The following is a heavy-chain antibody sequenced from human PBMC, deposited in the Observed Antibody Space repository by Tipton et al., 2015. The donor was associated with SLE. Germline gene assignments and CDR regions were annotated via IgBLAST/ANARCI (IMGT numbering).Heavy chain of an antibody. Sequence: GLVKPSETLSLTCTVSDGSISGYYWSWIRQPAGKGLEWIGRVYSSGSTNYNPSLKSRVTISVDTSKNQFSLKLSSVTAADTAVYYCARDHQTIAARPGAFDYWGQGTLVTVSS. CDR2: VYSSGST. V-gene: IGHV4-4*07. CDR3: ARDHQTIAARPGAFDY. CDR1: DGSISGYY. J-gene: IGHJ4*02. D-gene: IGHD6-6*01.